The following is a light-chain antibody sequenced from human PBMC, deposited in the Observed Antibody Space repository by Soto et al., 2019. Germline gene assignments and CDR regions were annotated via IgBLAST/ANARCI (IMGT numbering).Light chain of an antibody. J-gene: IGLJ2*01. V-gene: IGLV1-40*01. CDR3: QSYDSSLRGV. CDR1: NSNVGAGYD. CDR2: GNN. Sequence: QPVLTQPPSVSGAPGQRATISCTGSNSNVGAGYDVHWYQQLPGTAPKLLIYGNNNRPSGVPDRFSGSKSGTSASLAITGLQAEDEADYYCQSYDSSLRGVFGGGTKVTVL.